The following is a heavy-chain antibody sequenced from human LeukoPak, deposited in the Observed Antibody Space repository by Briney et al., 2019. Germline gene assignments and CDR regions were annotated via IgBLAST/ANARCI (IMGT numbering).Heavy chain of an antibody. V-gene: IGHV3-23*01. D-gene: IGHD2-2*01. J-gene: IGHJ5*02. CDR1: GFTFSSYA. Sequence: GGSLRLSCAASGFTFSSYAMGWVRQAPGKGLEWVSGISGSGGTTYYADSVRGRLTISRDNSKTTVYMQMKSLRVEDTAVYYCARVPSSASCYFCYFDPWGQGTLVTVSS. CDR2: ISGSGGTT. CDR3: ARVPSSASCYFCYFDP.